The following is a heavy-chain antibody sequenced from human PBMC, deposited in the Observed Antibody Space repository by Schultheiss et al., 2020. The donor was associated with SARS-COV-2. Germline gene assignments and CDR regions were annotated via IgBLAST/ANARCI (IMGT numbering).Heavy chain of an antibody. CDR3: ARDGVGGVPYDY. CDR2: INSDGSTT. J-gene: IGHJ4*02. V-gene: IGHV3-74*01. D-gene: IGHD3-16*01. CDR1: GFTFSNYW. Sequence: GESLKISCAASGFTFSNYWMHWVRQAPGKGLLWVSRINSDGSTTTYADSMKGRFTISRDNAKNTLYLQMNSLRAEDTAVYYCARDGVGGVPYDYWGQGTLVTVSS.